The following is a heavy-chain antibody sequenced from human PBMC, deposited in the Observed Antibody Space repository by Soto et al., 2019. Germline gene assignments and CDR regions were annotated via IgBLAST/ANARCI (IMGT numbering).Heavy chain of an antibody. CDR3: ARPQNFWSGYYNWFAP. D-gene: IGHD3-3*01. J-gene: IGHJ5*02. Sequence: SVKVSCKASGGTFSSYAISWVRQAPGQGLEWMGGIIPIFGTANYAQKFQGRVTITADESTSTAYMELSSLRSEDTAVYYCARPQNFWSGYYNWFAPWGQGTLVTVSS. CDR1: GGTFSSYA. V-gene: IGHV1-69*13. CDR2: IIPIFGTA.